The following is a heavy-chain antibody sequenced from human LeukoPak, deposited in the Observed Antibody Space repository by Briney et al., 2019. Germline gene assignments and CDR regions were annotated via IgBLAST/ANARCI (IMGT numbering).Heavy chain of an antibody. Sequence: GGSLRLSCTASGFTFSSYSMNWVRQAPGKGLEWVSSISSSSSHIYYADSVKGRFTISRDNAKNSLYLQMNSLRAEDTAVYYCASDSGYDHHGLFDYWGQGTLVTVSS. CDR3: ASDSGYDHHGLFDY. J-gene: IGHJ4*02. CDR2: ISSSSSHI. CDR1: GFTFSSYS. D-gene: IGHD5-12*01. V-gene: IGHV3-21*01.